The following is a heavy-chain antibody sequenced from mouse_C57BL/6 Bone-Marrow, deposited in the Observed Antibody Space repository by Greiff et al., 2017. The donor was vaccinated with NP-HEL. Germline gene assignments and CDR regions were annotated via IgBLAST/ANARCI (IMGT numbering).Heavy chain of an antibody. J-gene: IGHJ4*01. CDR3: AREGLLYYYAMDY. D-gene: IGHD1-1*02. CDR1: GYTFTSYW. V-gene: IGHV1-7*01. Sequence: VKVVESGAELAKPGASVKLSCKASGYTFTSYWMHWVKQRPGQGLEWIGYINPSSGYTKYNQKFKDKATLTADKSSSTAYMQLSSLTYEDSAVYYCAREGLLYYYAMDYWGQGTSVTVSS. CDR2: INPSSGYT.